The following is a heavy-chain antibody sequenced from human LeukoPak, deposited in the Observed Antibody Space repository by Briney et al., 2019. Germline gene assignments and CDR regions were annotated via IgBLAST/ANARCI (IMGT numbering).Heavy chain of an antibody. V-gene: IGHV4-59*08. CDR2: IYYTGTT. Sequence: SETLSLTCTVSGGSISGTYYWSWIRQPPGKGLEWIGYIYYTGTTDSNPSLKSRVTISLDTSKNQFSLNLSSVTAADTAVYYCARGYRPSYCSSTSCSRSSGYFGAYYFDYWGQGTLVTVSS. CDR3: ARGYRPSYCSSTSCSRSSGYFGAYYFDY. D-gene: IGHD2-2*01. J-gene: IGHJ4*02. CDR1: GGSISGTYY.